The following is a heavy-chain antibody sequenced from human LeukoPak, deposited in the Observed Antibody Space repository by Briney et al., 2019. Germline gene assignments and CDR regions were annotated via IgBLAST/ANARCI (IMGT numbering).Heavy chain of an antibody. J-gene: IGHJ3*02. CDR2: IYYSGST. CDR1: GGSISSSSYY. CDR3: ARQIVEMATITYDAFDI. V-gene: IGHV4-39*07. Sequence: SSETLSLTCTVSGGSISSSSYYWGWIRQPPGKGLEWIGSIYYSGSTYYNPSLKSRVTISVDTSKNQFSLKLSSVTAADTAVYYCARQIVEMATITYDAFDIWGQGTMVTVSS. D-gene: IGHD5-24*01.